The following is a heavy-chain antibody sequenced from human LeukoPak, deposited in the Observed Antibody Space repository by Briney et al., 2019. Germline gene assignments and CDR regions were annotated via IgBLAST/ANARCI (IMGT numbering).Heavy chain of an antibody. CDR3: AREGYSYGSGMDV. J-gene: IGHJ6*02. V-gene: IGHV3-33*08. CDR1: GFTFRSYG. CDR2: IWYDGSNK. Sequence: PGGSLRLSCAASGFTFRSYGMHWVRQAPGKGLEWVAVIWYDGSNKYYTDSVKGRFTISRDNSKNTLYLQMNSLRAEDTAVYYCAREGYSYGSGMDVWGQGTTVTVSS. D-gene: IGHD5-18*01.